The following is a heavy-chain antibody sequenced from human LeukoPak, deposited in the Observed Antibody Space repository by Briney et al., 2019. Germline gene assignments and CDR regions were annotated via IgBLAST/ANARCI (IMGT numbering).Heavy chain of an antibody. CDR1: GGSISSYY. J-gene: IGHJ5*02. D-gene: IGHD1-26*01. V-gene: IGHV4-59*08. CDR2: IYYSGST. CDR3: ARYSGSYSTWFDP. Sequence: SETLSLTCTVSGGSISSYYWSWIRQPPGKGLEWIGYIYYSGSTNYNPSLKSRVTISVDTSKNQFSLKLSSVTAADTAVYYCARYSGSYSTWFDPWGQGNLVTVSS.